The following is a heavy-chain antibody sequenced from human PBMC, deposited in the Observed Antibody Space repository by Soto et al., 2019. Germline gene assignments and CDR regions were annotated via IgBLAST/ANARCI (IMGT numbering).Heavy chain of an antibody. D-gene: IGHD6-19*01. J-gene: IGHJ1*01. CDR2: VSGDGTKK. CDR1: GFSFSTYG. V-gene: IGHV3-30*03. CDR3: VTDLGLQSL. Sequence: QEEVVESGGGVVHTGRSLRLSCVASGFSFSTYGMHWVGQAPGKGLEWVAVVSGDGTKKFYADSVNGRFTISRDNSKSTVFLEMNCLRGGDTAVYYCVTDLGLQSLWCQGTLFTVSP.